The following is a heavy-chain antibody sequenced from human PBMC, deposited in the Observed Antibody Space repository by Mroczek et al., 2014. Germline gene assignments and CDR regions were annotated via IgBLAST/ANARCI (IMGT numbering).Heavy chain of an antibody. CDR2: IIPLLRTT. CDR3: TRDPTSIAGRRGHYYYYYYMDV. CDR1: GDTFSSYR. D-gene: IGHD6-6*01. V-gene: IGHV1-69*01. J-gene: IGHJ6*03. Sequence: QVQLVESGAEVREPGSSVKVSCKASGDTFSSYRVIWVRQAPGQGLEWMGGIIPLLRTTNYAQKFQGRVTITADESATTVYMELSSLRSEDTAVYYCTRDPTSIAGRRGHYYYYYYMDVWGKGTTVTVS.